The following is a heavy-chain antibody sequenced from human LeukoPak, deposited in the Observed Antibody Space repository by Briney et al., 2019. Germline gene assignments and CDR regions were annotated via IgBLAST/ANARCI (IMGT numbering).Heavy chain of an antibody. Sequence: SQTLSLTCAISGDSVSSNSAAWNWIRQSPSRGLEWLGRTYYRSKWYNDYAVSVKSRITINPDTSKNQFSLQLNSVTPEDTAVYYCARDHGRAMIPPYYYGMDVWGQGTTVTVSS. CDR2: TYYRSKWYN. J-gene: IGHJ6*02. CDR1: GDSVSSNSAA. V-gene: IGHV6-1*01. D-gene: IGHD3-22*01. CDR3: ARDHGRAMIPPYYYGMDV.